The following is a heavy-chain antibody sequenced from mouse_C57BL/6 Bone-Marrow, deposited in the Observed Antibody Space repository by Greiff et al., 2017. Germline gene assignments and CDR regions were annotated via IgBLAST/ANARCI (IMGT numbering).Heavy chain of an antibody. CDR1: GYTFTSYW. V-gene: IGHV1-59*01. CDR2: LDPSDSYT. CDR3: ARGDGY. D-gene: IGHD3-3*01. J-gene: IGHJ4*01. Sequence: VQLQQPGAELVRPGTSVKLSCKASGYTFTSYWMHWGKQRPGQGREWNGVLDPSDSYTTYNQKFKGKATLTVETSSSTAYMQLSSLTSEDSAVYYCARGDGYWGQGTSVTVSS.